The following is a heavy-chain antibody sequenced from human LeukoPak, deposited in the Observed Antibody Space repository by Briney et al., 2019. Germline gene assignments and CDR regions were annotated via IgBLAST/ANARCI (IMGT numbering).Heavy chain of an antibody. CDR1: GGSISSYY. V-gene: IGHV4-59*12. J-gene: IGHJ4*02. CDR2: IYYSGST. CDR3: ARVFNRGVITKASNYFDY. D-gene: IGHD3-10*01. Sequence: PSETLSLTCTVSGGSISSYYWSWIRQPPGKGLEWIGYIYYSGSTNYNPSLKSRVTISVDTSKNQFSLKLSSVTAADTAVYYCARVFNRGVITKASNYFDYWGQGTLVTVSS.